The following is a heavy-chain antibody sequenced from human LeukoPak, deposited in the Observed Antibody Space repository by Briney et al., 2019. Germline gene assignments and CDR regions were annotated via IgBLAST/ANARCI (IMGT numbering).Heavy chain of an antibody. J-gene: IGHJ6*02. CDR3: ARFPYSGYERHGMDV. CDR1: GYTFTSYY. D-gene: IGHD5-12*01. V-gene: IGHV1-46*01. Sequence: GASVKVSCKASGYTFTSYYMHWVRQAPGQGLEWMGIINPSGGTTSYAQKFQGRVTLTRDTSTSTVYMELSSLRPEDTAVYYCARFPYSGYERHGMDVWGQGTTVTVSS. CDR2: INPSGGTT.